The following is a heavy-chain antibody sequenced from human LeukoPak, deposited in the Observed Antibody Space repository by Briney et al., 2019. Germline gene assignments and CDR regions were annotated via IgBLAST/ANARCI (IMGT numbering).Heavy chain of an antibody. CDR1: GGPISSSSYY. D-gene: IGHD3-22*01. J-gene: IGHJ2*01. V-gene: IGHV4-39*07. CDR3: ARERRSTMILGWYFDL. CDR2: IYYSGST. Sequence: SSETLSLACTVSGGPISSSSYYWGWIRQPPGKGLEWIGSIYYSGSTNYNPSLKSRVTISVDTSKNQFSLKLSSVTAADTAVYYCARERRSTMILGWYFDLWGRGTLVTVSS.